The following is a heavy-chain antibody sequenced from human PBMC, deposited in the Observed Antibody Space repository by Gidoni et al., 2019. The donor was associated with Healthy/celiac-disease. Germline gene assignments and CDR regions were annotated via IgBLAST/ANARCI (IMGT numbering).Heavy chain of an antibody. D-gene: IGHD4-17*01. Sequence: QVQLVQSGAEVTKPEASVKVSCQASGYTFTGYYMHWVRQAPGQGLEWMGWINPNSGGTNYAQKFQGRVTMTRDTSISTAYMELSRLRSDDTAVYYCATVTTVTSEFGYWGQGTLVTVSS. J-gene: IGHJ4*02. V-gene: IGHV1-2*02. CDR2: INPNSGGT. CDR3: ATVTTVTSEFGY. CDR1: GYTFTGYY.